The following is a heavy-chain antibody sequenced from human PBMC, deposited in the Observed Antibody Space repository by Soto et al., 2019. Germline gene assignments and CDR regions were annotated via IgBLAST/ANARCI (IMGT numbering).Heavy chain of an antibody. CDR2: IYYSGST. CDR3: ARKVAAAGTDYYGMDV. Sequence: PSETLSLTCTVSGGSISSYYWSWIRQPPGKGLEWIGYIYYSGSTNYNPSLKSRVTISVDTSKNQFSLKLSSVTAADTAVYYCARKVAAAGTDYYGMDVWGQGTTVTVSS. J-gene: IGHJ6*02. CDR1: GGSISSYY. V-gene: IGHV4-59*01. D-gene: IGHD6-13*01.